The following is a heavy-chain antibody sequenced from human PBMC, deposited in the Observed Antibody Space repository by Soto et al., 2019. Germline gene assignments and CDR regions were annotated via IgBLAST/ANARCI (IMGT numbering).Heavy chain of an antibody. CDR2: ISGSGGST. V-gene: IGHV3-23*01. J-gene: IGHJ4*02. D-gene: IGHD2-15*01. CDR1: GFTFSSYA. CDR3: AKDREMVVAATLDY. Sequence: EVQLLESGGGLVQPGGSLRLSCAASGFTFSSYAMSWVRQAPGKGLEWVSAISGSGGSTYYADSMKGRFTISRDNSKNTLYLQMNSLRAEDTAVYYCAKDREMVVAATLDYWGQGTLVTVSS.